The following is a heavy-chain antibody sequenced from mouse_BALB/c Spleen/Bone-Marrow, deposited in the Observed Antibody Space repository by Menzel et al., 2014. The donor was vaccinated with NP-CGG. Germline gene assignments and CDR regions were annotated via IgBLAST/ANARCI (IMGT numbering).Heavy chain of an antibody. CDR3: AREIINDYHWYFDV. V-gene: IGHV7-3*02. CDR2: IRNKADGYTT. J-gene: IGHJ1*01. CDR1: GFTFTDYY. D-gene: IGHD2-4*01. Sequence: EVKLVESGGGLVQPGGSLRLSCATSGFTFTDYYMSWVRQPPGKALGWLGFIRNKADGYTTEYSASVKGRFTISRDNSQSILYLQMNTLRAEDSATYYCAREIINDYHWYFDVWGAGTTVTVSS.